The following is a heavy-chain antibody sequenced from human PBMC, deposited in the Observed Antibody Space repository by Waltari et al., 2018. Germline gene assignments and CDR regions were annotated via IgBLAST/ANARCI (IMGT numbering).Heavy chain of an antibody. Sequence: QITLKESGPTLVKPTQTLTLTCTFSGFSLSTSGVGVGWIRQPPGKALEWLALIYWNADKRYSPSRKSRLTITKDTPKNQVVLTMTHMDPVDTATYYCARTRVASYYDFWSGPDNWFDPWGQGTLVTVSS. CDR3: ARTRVASYYDFWSGPDNWFDP. J-gene: IGHJ5*02. CDR1: GFSLSTSGVG. V-gene: IGHV2-5*01. CDR2: IYWNADK. D-gene: IGHD3-3*01.